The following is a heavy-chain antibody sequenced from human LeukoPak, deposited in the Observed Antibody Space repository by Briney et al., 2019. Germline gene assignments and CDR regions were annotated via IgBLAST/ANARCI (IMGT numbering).Heavy chain of an antibody. J-gene: IGHJ4*02. Sequence: GESLKIFCKGSGYSFTNYWFGWVRQMPGKGLEGMGIIYPGDSDTRYSPSFQGQVTISDDKTISTAYLQWSSLKASDTAMYYCARHWGQLPDYWGQGTLVTVSS. CDR3: ARHWGQLPDY. V-gene: IGHV5-51*01. D-gene: IGHD3-16*01. CDR1: GYSFTNYW. CDR2: IYPGDSDT.